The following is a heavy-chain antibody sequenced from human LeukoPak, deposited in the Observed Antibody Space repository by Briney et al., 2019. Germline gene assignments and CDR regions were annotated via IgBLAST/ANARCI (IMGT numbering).Heavy chain of an antibody. CDR1: GFTFSSCA. V-gene: IGHV3-23*01. J-gene: IGHJ4*02. CDR3: AKGCPPDYYDGSGYYYYFDH. CDR2: IRSSGINT. D-gene: IGHD3-22*01. Sequence: GGTLRLSCAASGFTFSSCAMSWVRQAPGKGLDCEATIRSSGINTYYADSLQGRFTISRDNFKNTLFLQMDTLRAEDAAVYFCAKGCPPDYYDGSGYYYYFDHWGQGSLVTVSS.